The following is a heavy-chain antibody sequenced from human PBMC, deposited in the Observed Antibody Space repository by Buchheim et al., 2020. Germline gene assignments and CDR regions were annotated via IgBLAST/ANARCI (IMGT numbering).Heavy chain of an antibody. Sequence: EVQLVESGGGLVQPGGSLRLSCAASGFTFSSYEMNWVRQAPGKGLEWVSYISSSGSTIYYADSVKGRFPISRDNAKNPMYLQMNSLRAEDTAVYYCAGSAYYDSSGYYSDAFDIWGQGT. CDR1: GFTFSSYE. CDR2: ISSSGSTI. V-gene: IGHV3-48*03. J-gene: IGHJ3*02. CDR3: AGSAYYDSSGYYSDAFDI. D-gene: IGHD3-22*01.